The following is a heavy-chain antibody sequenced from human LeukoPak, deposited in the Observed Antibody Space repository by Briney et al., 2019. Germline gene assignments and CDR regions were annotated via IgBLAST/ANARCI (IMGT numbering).Heavy chain of an antibody. CDR2: INPNSGGT. J-gene: IGHJ4*02. V-gene: IGHV1-2*02. CDR1: GYTFTSYA. CDR3: ARPSSGSYYNGIDY. D-gene: IGHD3-10*01. Sequence: ASVKVSCKASGYTFTSYAMHWVRQAPGQGLEWMGWINPNSGGTNYAQKFQGRVTMTRDTSISTAYMELSRLRSDDTAVYYCARPSSGSYYNGIDYWGQGTLVTVSS.